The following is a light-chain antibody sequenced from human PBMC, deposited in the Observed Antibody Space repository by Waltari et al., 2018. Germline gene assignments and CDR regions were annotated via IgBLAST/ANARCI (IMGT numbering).Light chain of an antibody. V-gene: IGLV3-21*04. Sequence: SDVVTQPPSVSVAPGETAKITCGGDNIGGEPVHWYQQKPGQAPVPVIYFDSDRPSGISERFSGSKSGNTATLIISRVEAGDEADYFCQVWDTLSDLSVFGTGTTVTVL. J-gene: IGLJ6*01. CDR1: NIGGEP. CDR3: QVWDTLSDLSV. CDR2: FDS.